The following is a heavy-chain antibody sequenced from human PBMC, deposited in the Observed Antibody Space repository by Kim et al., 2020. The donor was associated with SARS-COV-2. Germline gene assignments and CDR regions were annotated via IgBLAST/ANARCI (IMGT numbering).Heavy chain of an antibody. V-gene: IGHV4-39*02. Sequence: SETLSLTCSVSGGSISSSDYYWGWIRQAPGNALEWIGSIYYSETTYYNPSLKSRVTIFMDMSKNHFSLKLTTATAADTGRYYCASHWAARVYSGYEDTDAVDIWGQGTQVTFSS. J-gene: IGHJ3*02. CDR2: IYYSETT. CDR1: GGSISSSDYY. CDR3: ASHWAARVYSGYEDTDAVDI. D-gene: IGHD5-12*01.